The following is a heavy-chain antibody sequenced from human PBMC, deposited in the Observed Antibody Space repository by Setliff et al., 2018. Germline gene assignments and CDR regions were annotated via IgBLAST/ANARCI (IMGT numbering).Heavy chain of an antibody. CDR1: GYTFTSYG. Sequence: ASVKVSCKASGYTFTSYGISWVRQAPGQGLEWMGWISAYNGNTNYAQKFQGRVTMTTDTSTRTAYMGVTSLRSDDTAVYYCATEKFPGDWGDYWGQGTLVTVSS. CDR2: ISAYNGNT. V-gene: IGHV1-18*01. J-gene: IGHJ4*02. D-gene: IGHD2-21*01. CDR3: ATEKFPGDWGDY.